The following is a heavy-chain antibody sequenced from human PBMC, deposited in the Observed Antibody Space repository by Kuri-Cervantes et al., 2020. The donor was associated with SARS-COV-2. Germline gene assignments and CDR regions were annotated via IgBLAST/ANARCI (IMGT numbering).Heavy chain of an antibody. CDR3: ARAPIKNPSNWNLDD. V-gene: IGHV1-24*01. Sequence: ASVKVSCKVSGYTLTELSMHWVRQAPGKGLEWMGGFDPEDGETIYAQKFQGRVTMTEDTSTSTAYMELRSLRSDDTAVYYCARAPIKNPSNWNLDDWGQGTLVTVSS. CDR2: FDPEDGET. J-gene: IGHJ4*02. CDR1: GYTLTELS. D-gene: IGHD1-7*01.